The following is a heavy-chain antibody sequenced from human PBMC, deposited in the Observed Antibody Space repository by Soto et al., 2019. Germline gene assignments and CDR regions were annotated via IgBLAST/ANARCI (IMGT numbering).Heavy chain of an antibody. CDR1: GFTFSSYA. V-gene: IGHV3-23*01. CDR3: AKRSSSSTFDY. J-gene: IGHJ4*02. D-gene: IGHD6-6*01. Sequence: EVQRLESGGGLVQPGASLRLSCAASGFTFSSYAMSWVRQAPGKGLEWVSGMSGSDDSTYYADSVKGRFTISRDNSKNTLYLQMNSLRAEDTAVYYCAKRSSSSTFDYWGQGTLVTVSS. CDR2: MSGSDDST.